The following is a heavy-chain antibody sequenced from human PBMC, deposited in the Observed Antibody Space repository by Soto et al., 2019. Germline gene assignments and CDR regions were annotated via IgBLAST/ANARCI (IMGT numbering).Heavy chain of an antibody. CDR1: GGSISSGGYY. D-gene: IGHD5-12*01. Sequence: SETLSLTCTVSGGSISSGGYYWSWIRQHPGKGLEWIGYIYYSGSTYYNPSLKSRVTISVDTSKNQFSLKLSSVTAADTAVYYCARGSGGYDGRYFDYWGQGTLVTVSS. J-gene: IGHJ4*02. CDR2: IYYSGST. CDR3: ARGSGGYDGRYFDY. V-gene: IGHV4-31*03.